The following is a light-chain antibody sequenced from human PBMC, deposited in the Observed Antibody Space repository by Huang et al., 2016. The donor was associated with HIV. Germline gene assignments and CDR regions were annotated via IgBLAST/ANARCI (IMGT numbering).Light chain of an antibody. Sequence: DIQMTQSPSSLSASVGDRVTITCRASQGITDSLAWYHQQPGKAPKLLLYGASRLESGVPSRFSGSGSGTDYTLTISSLQPEDFATYYCQQYYSTPYTFGQGTKLEIK. CDR1: QGITDS. CDR2: GAS. CDR3: QQYYSTPYT. V-gene: IGKV1-NL1*01. J-gene: IGKJ2*01.